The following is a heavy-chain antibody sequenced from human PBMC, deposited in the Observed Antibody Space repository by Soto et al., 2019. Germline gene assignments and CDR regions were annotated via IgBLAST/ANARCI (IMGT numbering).Heavy chain of an antibody. CDR1: GFTFNTFA. Sequence: EVHLLDSGGGLVQPGGSLRLSCESSGFTFNTFAMFAMSWVRQAPGKGLEWVSGISGSGRTIDYADSVKGRFIISRDNSKNTLFLQMNSLRVEDTAVYYCVRMSGRQTAEYDFGSWGQGTQVTVSS. V-gene: IGHV3-23*01. CDR3: VRMSGRQTAEYDFGS. CDR2: ISGSGRTI. J-gene: IGHJ4*02. D-gene: IGHD2-21*02.